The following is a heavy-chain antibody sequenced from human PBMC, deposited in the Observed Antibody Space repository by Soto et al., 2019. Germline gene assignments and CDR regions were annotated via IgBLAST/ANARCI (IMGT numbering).Heavy chain of an antibody. CDR2: ISGSGGST. CDR1: GFTFSSYA. V-gene: IGHV3-23*01. D-gene: IGHD4-17*01. Sequence: GGSLRLSCAASGFTFSSYAMSWVRQAPGRGLEWVSAISGSGGSTYYADSVKGRFTISRDNSKNTLYLQMNSLRAEDTAVYYCAFLTVTSWNYYYGMDVWGQGTTVTVSS. CDR3: AFLTVTSWNYYYGMDV. J-gene: IGHJ6*02.